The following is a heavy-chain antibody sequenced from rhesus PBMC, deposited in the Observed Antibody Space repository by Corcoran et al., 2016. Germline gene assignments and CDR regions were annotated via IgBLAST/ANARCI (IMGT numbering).Heavy chain of an antibody. D-gene: IGHD6-19*01. Sequence: QVQLQESGPGLVKPSETLSLTCTVSGGSISGYYYWSWIRQPPGKGLEWIGGIYGNSANTYHNPSLKSRVTISKDTSKNQFSLKLSSVTAADTAVYYCARRKVDSSIDDYGLDSWGQGVVVTVSS. CDR1: GGSISGYYY. CDR2: IYGNSANT. V-gene: IGHV4-143*01. J-gene: IGHJ6*01. CDR3: ARRKVDSSIDDYGLDS.